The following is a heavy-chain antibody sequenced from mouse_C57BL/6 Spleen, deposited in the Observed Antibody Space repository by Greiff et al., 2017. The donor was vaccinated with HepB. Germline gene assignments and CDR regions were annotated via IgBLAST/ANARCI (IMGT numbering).Heavy chain of an antibody. CDR3: ARGAMDD. Sequence: QVQLQQSGPELVKPGASVKISCKASGYAFSSSWMNWVKQRPGKGLEWIGRIYPGDGDTNYNGKFKGKATLTADKSSSTAYMQLSSLTSEDSAVYFCARGAMDDWGQGTSVTVSS. J-gene: IGHJ4*01. V-gene: IGHV1-82*01. CDR2: IYPGDGDT. CDR1: GYAFSSSW.